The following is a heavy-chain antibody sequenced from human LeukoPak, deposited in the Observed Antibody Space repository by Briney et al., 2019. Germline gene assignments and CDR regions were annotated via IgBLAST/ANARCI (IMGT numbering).Heavy chain of an antibody. V-gene: IGHV4-4*02. D-gene: IGHD2-2*01. CDR3: ARKEYADPRSVNY. J-gene: IGHJ4*02. Sequence: PSGTLSLTCAVSGASISSSNWWSWVRQPPGQGLEWIGEIYHSGSTNYNPSLKSRVTISLDKSKNQFSLRLSSVTAADTAVYYCARKEYADPRSVNYWGQGTLVTVSS. CDR2: IYHSGST. CDR1: GASISSSNW.